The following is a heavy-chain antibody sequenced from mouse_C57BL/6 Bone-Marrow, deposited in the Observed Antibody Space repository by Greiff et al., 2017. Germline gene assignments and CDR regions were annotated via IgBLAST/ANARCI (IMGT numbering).Heavy chain of an antibody. J-gene: IGHJ2*01. D-gene: IGHD2-12*01. CDR2: IDSENGDT. CDR3: TAVLYRYYFDF. CDR1: GFNIQDVY. V-gene: IGHV14-4*01. Sequence: EVQAVESGAELVRPGALVKSFCTASGFNIQDVYMHWVKQRPEQGLEWIGWIDSENGDTEFASKFQGEATITGGTSSHPAYLTPSRLTYEDTAVYYCTAVLYRYYFDFWGRGTALTVTA.